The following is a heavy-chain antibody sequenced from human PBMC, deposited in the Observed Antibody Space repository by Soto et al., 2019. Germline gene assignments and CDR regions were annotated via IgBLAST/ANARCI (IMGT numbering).Heavy chain of an antibody. CDR3: AREGYCGGDCLAGYYYGMDV. CDR1: GGSISSGGYS. J-gene: IGHJ6*02. CDR2: IYHSGST. V-gene: IGHV4-30-2*01. D-gene: IGHD2-21*02. Sequence: SETLSLTCAVSGGSISSGGYSWSWIRQPPGKGLEWIGYIYHSGSTYYNPSLKSRVTISVDRSKNQFSLKLTSVTAADTAVYYCAREGYCGGDCLAGYYYGMDVWGQGTTVTVSS.